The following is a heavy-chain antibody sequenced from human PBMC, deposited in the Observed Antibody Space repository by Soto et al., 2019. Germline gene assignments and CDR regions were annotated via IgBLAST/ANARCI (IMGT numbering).Heavy chain of an antibody. CDR3: ARERNEDHQNFDY. Sequence: QVQLVESGGGVVQPGRSLRLSCAASGFTFSSYAMHWVRQAPGKGLEWVAVISYDGSNKYYADSVKGRFTITRDNSKNTLYLEMTSLKAEDTAVYYCARERNEDHQNFDYWGQGTLVTVSS. V-gene: IGHV3-30-3*01. J-gene: IGHJ4*02. D-gene: IGHD1-1*01. CDR2: ISYDGSNK. CDR1: GFTFSSYA.